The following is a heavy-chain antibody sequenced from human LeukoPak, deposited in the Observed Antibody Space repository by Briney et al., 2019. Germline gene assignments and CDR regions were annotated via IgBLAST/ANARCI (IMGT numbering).Heavy chain of an antibody. J-gene: IGHJ4*02. V-gene: IGHV4-39*01. Sequence: ASETLSLTCTVSGGSISSSSYYWGWIRQPPGKGLERIGSIYYSGSTYYNPSLKSRVTISVDTSKNQFSLKLSSVTAADTAVYYCARHLYYYDSSGYPRDYWGQGTLVTVSS. CDR3: ARHLYYYDSSGYPRDY. D-gene: IGHD3-22*01. CDR2: IYYSGST. CDR1: GGSISSSSYY.